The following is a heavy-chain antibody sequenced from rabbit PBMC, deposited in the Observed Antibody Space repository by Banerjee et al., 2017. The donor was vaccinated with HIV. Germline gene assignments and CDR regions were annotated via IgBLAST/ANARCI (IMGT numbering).Heavy chain of an antibody. CDR3: VRGSISGTDYNL. CDR1: GFSFSNGYV. CDR2: ITYGGSA. Sequence: GGLVQPEGSLTLTCTASGFSFSNGYVMCWVRQAPGKGLEWIGYITYGGSAYYASWVNGRFTISRHNAQNTLYLQLNSLTAADTATYFCVRGSISGTDYNLWGQGTLVTVS. J-gene: IGHJ3*01. V-gene: IGHV1S28*01. D-gene: IGHD1-1*01.